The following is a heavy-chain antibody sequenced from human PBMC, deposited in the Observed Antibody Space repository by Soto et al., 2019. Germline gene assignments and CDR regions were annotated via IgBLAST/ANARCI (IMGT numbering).Heavy chain of an antibody. J-gene: IGHJ4*02. CDR1: GGSISSSSYY. V-gene: IGHV4-39*01. D-gene: IGHD2-21*01. CDR2: IYYSGST. Sequence: SETLSLTCTVSGGSISSSSYYWGWIRQPPGKGLEWIGSIYYSGSTYYNPSLKSRVTISVDTSKNQFSLKLSSVTAADTAVYYCARQIRMLLYYFDYWGQGTLVTVSP. CDR3: ARQIRMLLYYFDY.